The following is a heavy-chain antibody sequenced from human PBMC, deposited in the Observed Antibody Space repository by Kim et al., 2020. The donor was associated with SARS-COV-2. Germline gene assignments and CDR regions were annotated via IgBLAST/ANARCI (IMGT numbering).Heavy chain of an antibody. D-gene: IGHD6-6*01. CDR3: AGLAARLISLDY. CDR2: IYYSGST. CDR1: GGSISSSSYY. V-gene: IGHV4-39*01. J-gene: IGHJ4*02. Sequence: SETLSLTCTVSGGSISSSSYYWGWIRQPPGKGLEWIGSIYYSGSTYYNPSLKSRVTISVDTSKNQFSLKLSSVTAADTAVYYCAGLAARLISLDYWGQGTLVTVSS.